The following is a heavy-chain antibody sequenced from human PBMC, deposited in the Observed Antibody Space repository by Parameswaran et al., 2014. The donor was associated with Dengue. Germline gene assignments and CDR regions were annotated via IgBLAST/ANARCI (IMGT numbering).Heavy chain of an antibody. CDR2: ISSSGSTI. J-gene: IGHJ6*02. D-gene: IGHD3-10*01. CDR3: ARDLGGEGPPNYYYYGMDV. V-gene: IGHV3-11*01. Sequence: VRQAPGKGLEWVSYISSSGSTIYYADSAKGRFTISRDNAKNSLYLQMNSLRAEDTAVYYCARDLGGEGPPNYYYYGMDVWGQGTTVTVSS.